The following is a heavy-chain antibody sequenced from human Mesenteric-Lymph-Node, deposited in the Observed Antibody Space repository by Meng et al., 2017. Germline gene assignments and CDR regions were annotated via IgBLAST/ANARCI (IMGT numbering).Heavy chain of an antibody. J-gene: IGHJ3*02. Sequence: SETLSLTCTVSGGSISSGGYYWSWIRQPPGKGLEWIGYIYYSGSTNYNPSLKSRVTISVDTSKNQFSLKLSSVTAADTAVYYCARDENPNCGGDCSISGAAFDIWGQGTMVTVSS. D-gene: IGHD2-21*02. CDR2: IYYSGST. CDR1: GGSISSGGYY. CDR3: ARDENPNCGGDCSISGAAFDI. V-gene: IGHV4-61*08.